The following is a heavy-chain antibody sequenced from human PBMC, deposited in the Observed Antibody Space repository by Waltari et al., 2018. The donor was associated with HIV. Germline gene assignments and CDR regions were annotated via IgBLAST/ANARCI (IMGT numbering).Heavy chain of an antibody. V-gene: IGHV1-18*01. CDR1: GYTFNNYG. D-gene: IGHD2-15*01. CDR2: ISVYNGNT. CDR3: ARDIPGGYFPSGGSYSPPLIDY. J-gene: IGHJ4*02. Sequence: QVQLVQSGAEVKKPGASVKVSCRASGYTFNNYGITWVRQAPGQGPEWMGWISVYNGNTNFAQKFQGRVSLTTDTSTSTAYMELRNLRSDDTALYYCARDIPGGYFPSGGSYSPPLIDYWGQGTLVTVSS.